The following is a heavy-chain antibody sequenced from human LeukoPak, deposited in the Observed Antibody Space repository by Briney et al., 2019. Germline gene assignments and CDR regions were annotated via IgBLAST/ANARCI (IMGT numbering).Heavy chain of an antibody. CDR1: GFTFSSYW. J-gene: IGHJ4*02. D-gene: IGHD3-10*01. CDR2: IKQDGSEK. CDR3: ARAPFGEFVRYFDY. Sequence: PGGSQRLSCAASGFTFSSYWMSWVRQAPGKGLEWVANIKQDGSEKYYVDSVKGRFTISRDNAKNSLYLQMNSLRAEDTAVYYCARAPFGEFVRYFDYWGQGTLVTVSS. V-gene: IGHV3-7*01.